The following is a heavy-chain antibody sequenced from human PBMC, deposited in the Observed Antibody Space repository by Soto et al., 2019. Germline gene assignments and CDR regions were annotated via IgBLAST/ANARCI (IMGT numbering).Heavy chain of an antibody. D-gene: IGHD2-15*01. CDR1: GGTFSSYA. J-gene: IGHJ6*02. CDR2: IIPIFGTA. CDR3: ARGKPSIVVVVAATMYYYYGMDV. V-gene: IGHV1-69*13. Sequence: SVKVSCKASGGTFSSYAISWVRQAPGQGLEWMGGIIPIFGTANYAQKFQGRVTITADESTSTAYMELSSLRSEDTAVYYCARGKPSIVVVVAATMYYYYGMDVWGQGTTVTVSS.